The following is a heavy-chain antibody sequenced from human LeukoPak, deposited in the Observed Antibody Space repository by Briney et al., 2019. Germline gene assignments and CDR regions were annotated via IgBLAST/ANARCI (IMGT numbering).Heavy chain of an antibody. CDR3: ARVRFPRYFDY. CDR2: ISSGNSNI. V-gene: IGHV3-48*01. J-gene: IGHJ4*02. D-gene: IGHD3-16*01. CDR1: GFTFSSYT. Sequence: GGSLRLSCAASGFTFSSYTMNWVRQAPGKGLEWVSYISSGNSNIYYADSVKGRFTISRDNAKNSLYLQMNSLRAEDTAVYYCARVRFPRYFDYWGQGTLVTVSS.